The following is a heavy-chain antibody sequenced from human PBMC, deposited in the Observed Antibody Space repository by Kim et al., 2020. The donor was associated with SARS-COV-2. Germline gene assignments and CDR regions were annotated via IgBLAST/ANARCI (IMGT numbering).Heavy chain of an antibody. CDR2: IHHSGTT. Sequence: SETLSLTCAVSGGSITSSSFYWGWVRQPPGKGLEWIGSIHHSGTTRYNSSLESRVTISVDSSKNEFSLRVTSVTAADTAVYYCAGTSSSGCYIIDYWGQG. V-gene: IGHV4-39*01. CDR1: GGSITSSSFY. J-gene: IGHJ4*02. CDR3: AGTSSSGCYIIDY. D-gene: IGHD3-22*01.